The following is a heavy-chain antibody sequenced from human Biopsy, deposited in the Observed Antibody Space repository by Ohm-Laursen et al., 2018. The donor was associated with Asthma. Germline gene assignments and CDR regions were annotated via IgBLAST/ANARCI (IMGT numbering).Heavy chain of an antibody. CDR3: AKDRFDGSVTSHYYYYGIDV. CDR1: GFSFSDYY. V-gene: IGHV3-11*04. Sequence: SLRLSCAASGFSFSDYYMMWIRQAPGKGLEWVAYISSRGSNLYYADSVKGRFTISRDNFRNTLYVEMSSLRPEDSATYYCAKDRFDGSVTSHYYYYGIDVWGQGTAVTVSS. J-gene: IGHJ6*02. CDR2: ISSRGSNL. D-gene: IGHD3-10*01.